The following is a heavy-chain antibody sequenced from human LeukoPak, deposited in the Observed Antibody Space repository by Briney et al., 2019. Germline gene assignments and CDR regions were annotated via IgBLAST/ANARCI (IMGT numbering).Heavy chain of an antibody. D-gene: IGHD3-16*01. CDR1: GGSISSGGYY. V-gene: IGHV4-31*03. Sequence: PSQTLSRTGTVSGGSISSGGYYWSWIRQHPGKGLEWIGYIYYSGSTYYNPSLKSRVTMSVDTSENQFSLKLNSVTAADTAVYYCATTVGSYFDYWSQGTLVTVSS. CDR3: ATTVGSYFDY. J-gene: IGHJ4*02. CDR2: IYYSGST.